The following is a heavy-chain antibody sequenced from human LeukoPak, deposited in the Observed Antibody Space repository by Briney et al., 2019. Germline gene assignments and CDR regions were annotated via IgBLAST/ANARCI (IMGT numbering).Heavy chain of an antibody. J-gene: IGHJ4*02. CDR1: GFTFSSYW. Sequence: GGSLRLSCAASGFTFSSYWMSWVRQAPGKGLEWVANIKQDGSEKYYVDSVKGRFTISRDNAKNSLYLQMNSLRAEDTAVYYCARGGQAYYDSSGYYDYWGQGTLVTVSS. CDR2: IKQDGSEK. CDR3: ARGGQAYYDSSGYYDY. D-gene: IGHD3-22*01. V-gene: IGHV3-7*01.